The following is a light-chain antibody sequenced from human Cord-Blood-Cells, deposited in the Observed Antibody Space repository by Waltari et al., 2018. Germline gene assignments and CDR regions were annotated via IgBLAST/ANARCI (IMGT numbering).Light chain of an antibody. Sequence: DIQMTQSPSTLSASVGDRVTITCRASQSISSWLAWYQQKPGKAPKLLIYNASTLENGVPSRFSGSSAATEVSLPTISLQPDDFATYYCQQYNSYSPVTFGQGTKLEIK. V-gene: IGKV1-5*03. CDR3: QQYNSYSPVT. CDR2: NAS. J-gene: IGKJ2*01. CDR1: QSISSW.